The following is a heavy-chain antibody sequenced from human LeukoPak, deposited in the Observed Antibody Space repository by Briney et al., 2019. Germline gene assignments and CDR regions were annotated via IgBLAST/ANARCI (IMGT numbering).Heavy chain of an antibody. CDR3: AREGYYYGFDI. D-gene: IGHD3-10*01. V-gene: IGHV3-21*01. J-gene: IGHJ3*02. CDR1: GFTFSAYS. Sequence: GGSLRLSCAASGFTFSAYSMNWVRQAPGKGLEWVSSISSSSYMYYADSVKGRLTISRDNAKTSLYLQMNSLRAEDTAVYYCAREGYYYGFDIWGQGTVVTVSS. CDR2: ISSSSYM.